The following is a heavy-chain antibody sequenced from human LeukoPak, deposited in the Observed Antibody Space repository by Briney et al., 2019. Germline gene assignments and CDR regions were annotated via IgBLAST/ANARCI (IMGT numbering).Heavy chain of an antibody. CDR2: IIPIFNIP. CDR3: GLSENYYYYYMDV. CDR1: GGTFRTFA. V-gene: IGHV1-69*01. Sequence: ASVKVSCKPSGGTFRTFAITWVREAPGQGLEWMGGIIPIFNIPDSAQKFQGRLTITADESTTTAYMELSSLRSDDTAIYYCGLSENYYYYYMDVWGKGTTVTISS. J-gene: IGHJ6*03.